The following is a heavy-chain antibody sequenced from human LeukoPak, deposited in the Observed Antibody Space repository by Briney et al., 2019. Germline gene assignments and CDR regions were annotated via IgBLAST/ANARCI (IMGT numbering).Heavy chain of an antibody. J-gene: IGHJ4*02. CDR2: ISSSGSTI. D-gene: IGHD3-22*01. V-gene: IGHV3-48*03. CDR1: GFTFSSYE. CDR3: ERVSSYYYDSSGSPY. Sequence: PGGSLRLSCAASGFTFSSYEMNWVRQAPGKGLEWVSYISSSGSTIYYADSVKGRFTISRDNAKNSLYLQMNSLRAEDTAVYYCERVSSYYYDSSGSPYWGQGTLVTVSS.